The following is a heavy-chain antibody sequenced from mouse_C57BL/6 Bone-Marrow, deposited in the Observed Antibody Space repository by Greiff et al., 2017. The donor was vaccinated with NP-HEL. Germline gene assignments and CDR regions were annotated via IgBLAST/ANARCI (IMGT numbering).Heavy chain of an antibody. J-gene: IGHJ2*01. CDR1: GYAFTNYL. Sequence: VQLQQSGAELVRPGTSVKVSCKASGYAFTNYLIEWVKQRPGQGLEWIGVINPRSGGTNYNEKFKGKATLTADKSSSTAYMQLSSLTSEDSAVYFCARIGVGLWHYWGQGTTLTVSS. D-gene: IGHD3-3*01. CDR2: INPRSGGT. CDR3: ARIGVGLWHY. V-gene: IGHV1-54*01.